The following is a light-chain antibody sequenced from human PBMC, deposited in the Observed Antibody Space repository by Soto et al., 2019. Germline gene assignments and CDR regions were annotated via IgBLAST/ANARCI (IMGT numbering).Light chain of an antibody. J-gene: IGKJ2*01. CDR1: QSVNSNS. V-gene: IGKV3-20*01. CDR3: HQYGLLPRHP. CDR2: GAS. Sequence: EIVLTQSPGTLSLSPGERAILSCRASQSVNSNSLAWYQQKPGQAPRLLIYGASSRATGVPNRFSGSGSGTDFTLTISSLEPEDFAVYYCHQYGLLPRHPFGQGTKLEIK.